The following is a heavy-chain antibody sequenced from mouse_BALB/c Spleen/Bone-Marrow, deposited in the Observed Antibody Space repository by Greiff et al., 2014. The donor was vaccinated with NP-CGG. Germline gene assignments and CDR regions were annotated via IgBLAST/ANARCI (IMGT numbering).Heavy chain of an antibody. Sequence: VQLVESGPGLVAPSQSLSITCTVSGCSLTTYGIHWVRQPPGKGLEWLGVIWAGGTTIYNSTLMSRLSISKDTSKSQVFLKMNSLQTDDTAIYYCAREGAYYRYIDYWGQGTTLTVSS. CDR2: IWAGGTT. V-gene: IGHV2-9*02. D-gene: IGHD2-14*01. CDR3: AREGAYYRYIDY. CDR1: GCSLTTYG. J-gene: IGHJ2*01.